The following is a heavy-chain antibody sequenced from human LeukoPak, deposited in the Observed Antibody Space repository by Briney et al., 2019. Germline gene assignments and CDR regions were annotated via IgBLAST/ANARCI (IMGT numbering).Heavy chain of an antibody. CDR3: AREEDTAMAFDY. Sequence: GGSLRLSCAASGFTVSSNYMSWVRQAPGKGLEWVSVIYSGGSTYYADSVKGRLTISRDNSKNTLYLQMNSLRAEDTAVYYCAREEDTAMAFDYWGQGTLVTVSS. D-gene: IGHD5-18*01. CDR1: GFTVSSNY. V-gene: IGHV3-53*05. J-gene: IGHJ4*02. CDR2: IYSGGST.